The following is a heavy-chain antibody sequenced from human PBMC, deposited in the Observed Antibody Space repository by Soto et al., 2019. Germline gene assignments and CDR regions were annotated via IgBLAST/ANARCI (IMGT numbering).Heavy chain of an antibody. D-gene: IGHD6-19*01. CDR1: GFTFSSYE. Sequence: EVQLVESGGGLVQPGGSLRLSCAASGFTFSSYEMNWVRQAPGKGLEWVSYISSSGSTIYYADSVKGRFTISRDNAKNSLYLQMHSLRAEDTAVYYCASKIAVAGWYYYGMDVWGQGPTVTVSS. CDR3: ASKIAVAGWYYYGMDV. CDR2: ISSSGSTI. V-gene: IGHV3-48*03. J-gene: IGHJ6*02.